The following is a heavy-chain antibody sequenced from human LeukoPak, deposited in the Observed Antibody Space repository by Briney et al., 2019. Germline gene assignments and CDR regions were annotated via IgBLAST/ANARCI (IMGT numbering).Heavy chain of an antibody. D-gene: IGHD1-20*01. CDR1: GGSISSGGYS. V-gene: IGHV4-30-2*01. Sequence: SETLSLTCAVSGGSISSGGYSWSWIRQPPGKGLEWVGYIYHSGSTYYNPSLKSRVTISVDRSKNQFSLSLRSVTAADTAVYYCARHTAITGLRGFDYWGQGTLVTVSS. CDR2: IYHSGST. CDR3: ARHTAITGLRGFDY. J-gene: IGHJ4*02.